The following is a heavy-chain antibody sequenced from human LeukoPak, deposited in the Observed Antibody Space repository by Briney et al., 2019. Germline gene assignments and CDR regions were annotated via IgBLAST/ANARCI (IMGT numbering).Heavy chain of an antibody. CDR2: INHSGST. CDR3: ARVPLYDYGDYEGGLGYFDL. D-gene: IGHD4-17*01. CDR1: GGSFSGYY. V-gene: IGHV4-34*01. Sequence: PSETLSLTCAVYGGSFSGYYWSWIRQPPGKGLEWIGEINHSGSTNYNPSLKSRVTISVDTSKNQFSLKLSSVTAADTAVYYCARVPLYDYGDYEGGLGYFDLWGRGTLVTVSS. J-gene: IGHJ2*01.